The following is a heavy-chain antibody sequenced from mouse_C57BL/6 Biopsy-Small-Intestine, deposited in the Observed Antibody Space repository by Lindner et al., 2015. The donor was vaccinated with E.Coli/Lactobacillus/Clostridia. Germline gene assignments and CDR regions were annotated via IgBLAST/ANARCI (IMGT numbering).Heavy chain of an antibody. J-gene: IGHJ4*01. D-gene: IGHD1-1*01. CDR1: GYTFTDYN. CDR3: ARVATTVVATGCLWTVP. Sequence: EVQLQESGPELVKPGASVKMSCKASGYTFTDYNMHWVKQSHGKSLEWIGYINPNNGGTSYNQKFKGKATLTVNKSSSTAYMELRSLTSEDSAVYYCARVATTVVATGCLWTVPRGQRNLSHVSS. V-gene: IGHV1-22*01. CDR2: INPNNGGT.